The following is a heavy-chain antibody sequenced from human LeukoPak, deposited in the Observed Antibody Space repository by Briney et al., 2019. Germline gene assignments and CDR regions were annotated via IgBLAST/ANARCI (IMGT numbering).Heavy chain of an antibody. CDR3: ARSLKWNLVGFDH. Sequence: GGSLRLSCAASGFTFSSYGMTWVRQAPGKGLEWVSVINDSGSSTFYADSVKGRFTISRDNSKNTLYLQMSGLRAEDTAVYYCARSLKWNLVGFDHRGQGTLVIVSS. D-gene: IGHD1-1*01. J-gene: IGHJ4*02. CDR2: INDSGSST. V-gene: IGHV3-23*01. CDR1: GFTFSSYG.